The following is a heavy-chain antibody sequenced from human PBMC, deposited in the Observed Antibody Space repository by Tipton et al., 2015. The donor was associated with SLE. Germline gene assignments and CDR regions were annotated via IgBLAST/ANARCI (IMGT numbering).Heavy chain of an antibody. J-gene: IGHJ4*02. CDR2: FSDSGRV. D-gene: IGHD1-26*01. CDR1: SGSISSFY. Sequence: TLSLTCTVPSGSISSFYWSWVRQPPGKGLEWIGSFSDSGRVHLKPSLKSRVTISVDASKNQFSLKLSSVTAADTAVYYCAREIGGGSNDYWGQGTLVTVSS. CDR3: AREIGGGSNDY. V-gene: IGHV4-59*12.